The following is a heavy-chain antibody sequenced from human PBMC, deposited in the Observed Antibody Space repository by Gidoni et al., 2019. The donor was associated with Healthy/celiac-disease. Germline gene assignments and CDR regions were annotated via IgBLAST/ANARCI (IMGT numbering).Heavy chain of an antibody. V-gene: IGHV5-51*01. CDR3: ARHSRWFDP. Sequence: KGLEWMGIIYPGDSDTRYSPSFQGQVTISADKSISTAYLQWSSLKASDTAMYYCARHSRWFDPWGQGTLVTVSS. CDR2: IYPGDSDT. J-gene: IGHJ5*02.